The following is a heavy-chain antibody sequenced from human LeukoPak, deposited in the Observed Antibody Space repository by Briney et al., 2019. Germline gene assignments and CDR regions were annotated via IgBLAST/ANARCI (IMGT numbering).Heavy chain of an antibody. J-gene: IGHJ5*02. CDR1: GGSISSGGYY. CDR2: IYYSGST. CDR3: ARGEAQNTYYDFWSGYYTLNWFDP. D-gene: IGHD3-3*01. V-gene: IGHV4-31*03. Sequence: PSQTLSLTCTVSGGSISSGGYYWSWIRQHPGKGLEWIGYIYYSGSTYYNPSLKSRVTISVDTSKNQFSLKLSPVTAADTAVYYCARGEAQNTYYDFWSGYYTLNWFDPWGQGTLVTVSS.